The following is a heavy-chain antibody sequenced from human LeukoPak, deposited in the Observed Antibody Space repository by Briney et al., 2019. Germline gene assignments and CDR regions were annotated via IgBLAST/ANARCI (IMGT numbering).Heavy chain of an antibody. V-gene: IGHV3-15*07. CDR2: IKRKSNGGTI. Sequence: GGSLTLSCAASGFTFSNAWMSWARHAPGRGLEWLGHIKRKSNGGTIDYAAPVKGRLTISRDDSKNTLYLQINSHKTVYTAIYYCATGVAVAGLVPFDYWGQGTLVTVSS. CDR3: ATGVAVAGLVPFDY. J-gene: IGHJ4*02. CDR1: GFTFSNAW. D-gene: IGHD6-19*01.